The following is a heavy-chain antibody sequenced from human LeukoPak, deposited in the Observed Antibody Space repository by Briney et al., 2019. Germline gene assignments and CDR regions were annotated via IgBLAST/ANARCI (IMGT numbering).Heavy chain of an antibody. D-gene: IGHD3-22*01. J-gene: IGHJ4*02. CDR1: GFTFSSYG. CDR3: AKDSPKYYYDSSGYDY. V-gene: IGHV3-30*18. Sequence: GGSLRLSCAASGFTFSSYGMHWVRQAPGKGLEWVAVISYDGSNKYYADSVKGRFTIFRDNSKNTLYLQMNSLRAEDTAVYYCAKDSPKYYYDSSGYDYWGQGTLVTVSS. CDR2: ISYDGSNK.